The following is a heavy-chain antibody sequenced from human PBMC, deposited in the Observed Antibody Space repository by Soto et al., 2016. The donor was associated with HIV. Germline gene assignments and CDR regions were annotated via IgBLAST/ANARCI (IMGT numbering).Heavy chain of an antibody. Sequence: EVQLVESGGGLVQPGGSLRLSCAASGFAVSSNYMSWVRQAPGKGLEWVSVIYSGGSTYYADSVKGRFTISRDNSKNTLYLQMNSLRAEDTAVYYCARGHYDILTGYYLDYWGQGTLVTVSS. CDR2: IYSGGST. J-gene: IGHJ4*02. CDR3: ARGHYDILTGYYLDY. CDR1: GFAVSSNY. V-gene: IGHV3-66*01. D-gene: IGHD3-9*01.